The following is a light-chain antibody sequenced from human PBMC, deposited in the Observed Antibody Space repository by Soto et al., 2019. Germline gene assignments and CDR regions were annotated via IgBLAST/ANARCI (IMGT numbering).Light chain of an antibody. Sequence: QAVLRHPASASGPPGHRVTISCSGSSSSIESNTVNWYPQLPGTAPKLLIYCINQRPSGVPDRLSGSKSGTYDSLAISGLQSEDEDDYYCAAWDDSLNGYGFGTGTKV. CDR3: AAWDDSLNGYG. V-gene: IGLV1-44*01. J-gene: IGLJ1*01. CDR2: CIN. CDR1: SSSIESNT.